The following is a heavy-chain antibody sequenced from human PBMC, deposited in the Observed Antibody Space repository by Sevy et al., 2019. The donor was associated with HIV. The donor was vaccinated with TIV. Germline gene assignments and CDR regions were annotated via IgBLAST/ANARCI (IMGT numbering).Heavy chain of an antibody. CDR2: INHSGST. J-gene: IGHJ4*02. V-gene: IGHV4-34*01. CDR1: RGSFTGYY. D-gene: IGHD5-18*01. Sequence: SETLSLTCAVYRGSFTGYYWSWICQPPGKGLEWIGEINHSGSTTYNPSLKSRVTISVDTSKNQFSLRLTSVTAADTAVYYCARGVGNSYGYDPDYWGQGTLVTVSS. CDR3: ARGVGNSYGYDPDY.